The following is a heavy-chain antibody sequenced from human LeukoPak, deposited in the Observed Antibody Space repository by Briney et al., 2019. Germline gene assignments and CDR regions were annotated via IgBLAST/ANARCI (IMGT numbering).Heavy chain of an antibody. CDR2: IYPGDSDI. CDR1: GYSFSNYW. D-gene: IGHD4-17*01. J-gene: IGHJ3*02. Sequence: GESLKISCKGSGYSFSNYWIGWVRQMTGKGLEWMGIIYPGDSDIRYSPYFRGQVTISVDKSISTAYLQWSSLKASDTAMYYCARPRRGDNVRSAFDIWGQGTMVTVSS. CDR3: ARPRRGDNVRSAFDI. V-gene: IGHV5-51*01.